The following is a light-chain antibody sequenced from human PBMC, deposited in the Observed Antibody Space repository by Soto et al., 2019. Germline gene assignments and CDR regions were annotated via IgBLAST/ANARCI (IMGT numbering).Light chain of an antibody. Sequence: QSALTQPASVSGSPGQSITISCTGTSSDVGGYNYVSWYQQHPGKAPKLMIYDVSNRPSGVSNRFSGSKSGNTASLTISGLQAEDDADYYCSSYTRNSTLVFGGGTKLTVL. V-gene: IGLV2-14*01. CDR2: DVS. CDR3: SSYTRNSTLV. CDR1: SSDVGGYNY. J-gene: IGLJ2*01.